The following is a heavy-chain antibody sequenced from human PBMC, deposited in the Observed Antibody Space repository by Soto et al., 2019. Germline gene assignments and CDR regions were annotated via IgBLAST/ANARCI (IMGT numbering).Heavy chain of an antibody. V-gene: IGHV1-18*01. J-gene: IGHJ6*04. CDR3: ARVDDILTGYYRLASLDV. CDR2: ISAYNGNT. Sequence: ASVKVSCKASGYTFTSYGISWVRQAPGQGLEWMGWISAYNGNTNYAQKLQGRVTMTTDTSTSTAYMELRSLRSDDTAVYYCARVDDILTGYYRLASLDVWGKGTTVTVSS. D-gene: IGHD3-9*01. CDR1: GYTFTSYG.